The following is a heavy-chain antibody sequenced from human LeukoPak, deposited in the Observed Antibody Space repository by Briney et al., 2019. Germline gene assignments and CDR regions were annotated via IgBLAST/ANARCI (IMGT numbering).Heavy chain of an antibody. V-gene: IGHV4-39*01. CDR2: IYYSGST. D-gene: IGHD4-11*01. J-gene: IGHJ4*02. CDR1: GGSISSSSYY. CDR3: ARHENDYSN. Sequence: SETLSLTCTVSGGSISSSSYYWGWIRQPPGKGLEWIGSIYYSGSTYYNPSLKSRVTISVDTSKNQFSLKLSSVTAADTAVYYCARHENDYSNWGQGTLVTVSS.